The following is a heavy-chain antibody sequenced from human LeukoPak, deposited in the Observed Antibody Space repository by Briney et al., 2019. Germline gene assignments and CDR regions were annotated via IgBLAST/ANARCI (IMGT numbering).Heavy chain of an antibody. V-gene: IGHV4-39*07. Sequence: SETLSLTCTVSGGSITSRSYYWGWIRQPPGKGLEWIGSIHYDGSTYYNPSLDSRVTISVDTSKNQFSLKLSSVTAADTAVYYCAIGSYYYYYMDVWGKGTTVTVSS. CDR2: IHYDGST. CDR1: GGSITSRSYY. J-gene: IGHJ6*03. CDR3: AIGSYYYYYMDV.